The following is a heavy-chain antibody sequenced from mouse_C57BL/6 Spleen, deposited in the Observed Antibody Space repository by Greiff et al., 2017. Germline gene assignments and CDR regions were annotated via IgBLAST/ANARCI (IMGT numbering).Heavy chain of an antibody. V-gene: IGHV2-6*03. Sequence: VKLMESGPGLVAPSQSLSITCTVSGFSLTSYGVHWVRQPPGKGLEWLVVIWSDGSTTYNSALKSRLSISKDNSKSQVFLKMNSLQTDDTAMYYCARSITTVVEGDYAMDYWGQGTSVTVSS. CDR3: ARSITTVVEGDYAMDY. J-gene: IGHJ4*01. CDR2: IWSDGST. D-gene: IGHD1-1*01. CDR1: GFSLTSYG.